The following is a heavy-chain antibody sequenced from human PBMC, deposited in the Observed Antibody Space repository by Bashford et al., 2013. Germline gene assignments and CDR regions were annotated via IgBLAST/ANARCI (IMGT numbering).Heavy chain of an antibody. CDR3: NGYYGMDV. J-gene: IGHJ6*02. V-gene: IGHV3-7*01. CDR2: IKEDGSEK. D-gene: IGHD3-22*01. Sequence: VRQAPGKGLEWVANIKEDGSEKYYVDSVKGRFTISRDNSKDALYLQMSSLRAEDTAVYFCNGYYGMDVWGQGTTVTVSS.